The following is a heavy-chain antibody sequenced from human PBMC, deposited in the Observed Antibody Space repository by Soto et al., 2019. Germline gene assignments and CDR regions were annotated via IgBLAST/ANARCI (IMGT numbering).Heavy chain of an antibody. CDR2: MNPNSGNT. J-gene: IGHJ6*03. V-gene: IGHV1-8*01. CDR1: GYTFTSYD. CDR3: ARAAGLFDYGDDTSRYYYYMDV. D-gene: IGHD4-17*01. Sequence: GAPVKXSSKASGYTFTSYDINWVRQATGQGLEWMGWMNPNSGNTGYAQKFQGRVTMTRNTSISTAYMELSSLRSEDTAVYYCARAAGLFDYGDDTSRYYYYMDVWGKGTTVTVSS.